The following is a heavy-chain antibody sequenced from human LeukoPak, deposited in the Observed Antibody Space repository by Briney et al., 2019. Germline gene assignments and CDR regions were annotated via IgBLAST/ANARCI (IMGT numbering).Heavy chain of an antibody. D-gene: IGHD1-26*01. CDR1: GFTFTSYS. V-gene: IGHV3-23*01. CDR2: ISASGGST. J-gene: IGHJ4*02. Sequence: GGSLRLSCAASGFTFTSYSMNWVRQVPGKGLEWVSGISASGGSTYYADSVRGRFTISRDNSKNTLYVQMNSLRDEDTAVCYCAKDQRWESPHYLDSWGQGTLVTVSS. CDR3: AKDQRWESPHYLDS.